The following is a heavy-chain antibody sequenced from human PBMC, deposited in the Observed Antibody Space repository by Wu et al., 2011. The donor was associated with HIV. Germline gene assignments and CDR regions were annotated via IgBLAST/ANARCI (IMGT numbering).Heavy chain of an antibody. D-gene: IGHD5/OR15-5a*01. CDR1: GGTFSSYA. J-gene: IGHJ4*02. CDR3: ARSPFVSTMGYFDY. Sequence: QVQLVQSGAEVKKPGASVKVSCKASGGTFSSYAISWVRQAPGQGLEWVGRIIPIFGTVNYAQMFQGRVTITADESTSTAYMELSSLRSEDTAIYYCARSPFVSTMGYFDYWGQGTLVTVSS. CDR2: IIPIFGTV. V-gene: IGHV1-69*18.